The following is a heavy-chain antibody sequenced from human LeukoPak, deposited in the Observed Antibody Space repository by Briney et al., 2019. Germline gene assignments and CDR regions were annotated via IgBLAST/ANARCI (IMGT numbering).Heavy chain of an antibody. J-gene: IGHJ5*02. D-gene: IGHD3-22*01. CDR3: ARHRYYYDGSGYYYQP. CDR2: IYYSGST. Sequence: PSETLSLTCTVSGGSISSSSYYWSWIRQPPGKGLEWIGYIYYSGSTNYNPSLKSRVTISVDTSKNQFSLKLSSVTAADTAVYYCARHRYYYDGSGYYYQPWGQGTLVTVSS. CDR1: GGSISSSSYY. V-gene: IGHV4-61*01.